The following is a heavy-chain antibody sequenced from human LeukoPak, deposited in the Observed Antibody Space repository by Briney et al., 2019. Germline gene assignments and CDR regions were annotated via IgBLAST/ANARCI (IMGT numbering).Heavy chain of an antibody. Sequence: PGRSLRLSCAASGFTFSSYGMHWVRQAPGKGLEWVAVIWYDGSNKYYADSVKGRFTISRDNSKNTLYLQMNSLRAEDTAAYYCAKVGYGDYYFDYWGQGTLVTVSS. J-gene: IGHJ4*02. CDR1: GFTFSSYG. CDR2: IWYDGSNK. CDR3: AKVGYGDYYFDY. D-gene: IGHD4-17*01. V-gene: IGHV3-33*06.